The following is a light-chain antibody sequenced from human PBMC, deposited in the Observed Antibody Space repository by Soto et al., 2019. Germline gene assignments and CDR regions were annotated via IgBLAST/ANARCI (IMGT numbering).Light chain of an antibody. Sequence: QSALTQPASVSGSPGQSITLSCTGTSSDIGGYDYVSWYQRHPGKAPKLIIYDVNNRPSGVSHRFSGYKSGNTASLTISGLQAEDEADYYCTSYASGSSHVVFGGGTKVTVL. CDR3: TSYASGSSHVV. CDR1: SSDIGGYDY. CDR2: DVN. V-gene: IGLV2-14*01. J-gene: IGLJ2*01.